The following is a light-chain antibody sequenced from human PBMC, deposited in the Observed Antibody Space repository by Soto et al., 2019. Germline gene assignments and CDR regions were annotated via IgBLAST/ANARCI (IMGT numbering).Light chain of an antibody. CDR2: DNN. Sequence: QTVVTQPPSASGTPGQRVTISCSGSSSNIGGNSVNWYQQLPGTAPKLLIYDNNQRPSGVPARFSGSKSGTSASLAISGLQSEDEADYYCAGWDDSLNGWVFGGGTKLTVL. J-gene: IGLJ3*02. V-gene: IGLV1-44*01. CDR3: AGWDDSLNGWV. CDR1: SSNIGGNS.